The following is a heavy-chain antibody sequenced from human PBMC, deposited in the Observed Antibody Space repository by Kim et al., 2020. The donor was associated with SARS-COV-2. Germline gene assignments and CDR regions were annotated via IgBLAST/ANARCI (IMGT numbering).Heavy chain of an antibody. Sequence: SETLSLTCTVSGGSISSSSYYWGWIRQPPGKGLEWIGSIYYSGSTYYNPSLKSRVTISVDTSKNQFSLKLSSVTAADTAVYYCARRIGNEVRYFDWLLSDAGFDPWGQGTLVTVSS. CDR1: GGSISSSSYY. V-gene: IGHV4-39*01. J-gene: IGHJ5*02. CDR3: ARRIGNEVRYFDWLLSDAGFDP. CDR2: IYYSGST. D-gene: IGHD3-9*01.